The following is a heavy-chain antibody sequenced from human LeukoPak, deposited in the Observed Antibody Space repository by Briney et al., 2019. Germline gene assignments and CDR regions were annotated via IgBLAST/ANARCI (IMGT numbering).Heavy chain of an antibody. CDR2: IYSGGST. V-gene: IGHV3-53*01. Sequence: PGGSLRLSCAASGFTVSSNYMSWVRQAPGKGLEWVSVIYSGGSTYYADSVKGRFTISRDNSKNTLYLQMNSLRVEDTAVYYCARDPYGSGSSDYWGQGTLVTVSS. J-gene: IGHJ4*02. CDR1: GFTVSSNY. CDR3: ARDPYGSGSSDY. D-gene: IGHD3-10*01.